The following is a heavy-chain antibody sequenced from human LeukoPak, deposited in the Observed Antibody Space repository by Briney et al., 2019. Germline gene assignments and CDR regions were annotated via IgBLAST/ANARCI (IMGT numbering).Heavy chain of an antibody. V-gene: IGHV3-23*01. CDR2: ISGNGGRT. J-gene: IGHJ6*03. Sequence: PGGSLRLSCAASGFTFSSYAMSWVRQAPGKGLEWVSVISGNGGRTYYADSMKGRFTISRDNSKNTLYLQMSSLRAEDTAVYYCAKGPLSSSNYYMDVWGKGTTVTVSS. CDR3: AKGPLSSSNYYMDV. CDR1: GFTFSSYA. D-gene: IGHD3-10*01.